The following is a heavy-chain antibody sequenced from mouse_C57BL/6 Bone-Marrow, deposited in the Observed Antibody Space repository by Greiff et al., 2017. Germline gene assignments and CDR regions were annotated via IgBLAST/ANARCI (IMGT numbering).Heavy chain of an antibody. CDR2: IHPNSGST. D-gene: IGHD1-1*01. Sequence: QVQLQQPGAELVKPGASMKLSCKASGYTFTSYWMHWVKQRPGQGLEWIGMIHPNSGSTNYNEKFKSKATLTVDKSSSTAYMQLSSLTSEDSAVYYCARDYYGSRRDYFDYWGQGTTLTVSS. V-gene: IGHV1-64*01. CDR3: ARDYYGSRRDYFDY. J-gene: IGHJ2*01. CDR1: GYTFTSYW.